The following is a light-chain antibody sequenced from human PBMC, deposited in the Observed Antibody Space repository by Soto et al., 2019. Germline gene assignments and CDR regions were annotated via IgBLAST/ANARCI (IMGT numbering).Light chain of an antibody. Sequence: QSALTQPASVSGSPGQSITISCTGTSSDVGGYNYVSWYQHHPVKAPKLIIYEVSNRPSGVSDRFSGSKSGNTASLTISGLQAEDEADYYCSSYTSSSTLGVFGTGTKLTVL. CDR1: SSDVGGYNY. CDR3: SSYTSSSTLGV. J-gene: IGLJ1*01. CDR2: EVS. V-gene: IGLV2-14*01.